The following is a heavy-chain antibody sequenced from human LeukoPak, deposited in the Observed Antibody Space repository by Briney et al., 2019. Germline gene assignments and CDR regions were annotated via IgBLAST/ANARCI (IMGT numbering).Heavy chain of an antibody. CDR2: INPRGTST. J-gene: IGHJ4*02. Sequence: ASVKVSCKASGYSFTSHYMHWVRQAPGQGLEWMGLINPRGTSTIYAEKFQGRIIMTRDMSTTTDYMELSSLRSEDTAVYYCARDLVDNACDFWGQGTLVTVSS. CDR3: ARDLVDNACDF. V-gene: IGHV1-46*01. CDR1: GYSFTSHY. D-gene: IGHD2-8*01.